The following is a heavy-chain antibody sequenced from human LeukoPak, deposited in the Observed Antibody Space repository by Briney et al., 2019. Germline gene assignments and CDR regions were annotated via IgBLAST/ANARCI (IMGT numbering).Heavy chain of an antibody. J-gene: IGHJ4*02. V-gene: IGHV1-8*01. CDR2: MNPNSGNT. D-gene: IGHD3-3*01. CDR1: GNTFTSYD. Sequence: GASVKVSCKASGNTFTSYDINWVRQATGQGLELRGWMNPNSGNTGYAQKFQGRVTMTRNTSISTAYMELSSLRSEDTAMYYCARWSGYYSRFDYWGQGTLVTVSS. CDR3: ARWSGYYSRFDY.